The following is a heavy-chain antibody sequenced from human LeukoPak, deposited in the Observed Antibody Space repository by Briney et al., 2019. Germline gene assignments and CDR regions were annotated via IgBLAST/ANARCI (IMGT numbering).Heavy chain of an antibody. Sequence: SETLSLTCAVYGGSFSGYYWSWIRQPPGKGLEWIGEINHSGSTNYNPSLKSRVTISVDTSKNQFSLKLSSVTAADTAVHYCARGLWKDIVVVPAAPLDYWGQGTLVTVSS. CDR2: INHSGST. J-gene: IGHJ4*02. V-gene: IGHV4-34*01. D-gene: IGHD2-2*01. CDR3: ARGLWKDIVVVPAAPLDY. CDR1: GGSFSGYY.